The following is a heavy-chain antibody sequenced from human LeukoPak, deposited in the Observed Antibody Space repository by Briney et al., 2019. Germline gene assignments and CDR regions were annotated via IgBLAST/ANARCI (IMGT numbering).Heavy chain of an antibody. D-gene: IGHD3-3*01. J-gene: IGHJ4*02. CDR2: MNPNSGNT. Sequence: ASVKVSCKASGYTFTSYGISWVRQAPGQGLEWMGWMNPNSGNTGYAQKFQGRVTMTRNTSISTAYMELSSLRSEDTAVYYCARVGWYYDFWSGYYYYFDYWGQGTLVTVSS. CDR3: ARVGWYYDFWSGYYYYFDY. CDR1: GYTFTSYG. V-gene: IGHV1-8*02.